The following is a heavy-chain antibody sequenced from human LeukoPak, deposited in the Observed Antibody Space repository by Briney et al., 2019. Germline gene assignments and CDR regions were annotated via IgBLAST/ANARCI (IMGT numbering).Heavy chain of an antibody. CDR2: ILPADSDT. CDR3: ARQKSGSFHSPLDP. CDR1: GYDFSGYW. D-gene: IGHD1-26*01. V-gene: IGHV5-51*01. Sequence: GESLKISCKASGYDFSGYWIGWVRQVPGKGLEWVGMILPADSDTRYSPSFQGQVTISADKSISTAYLQWSSLKASDTAMYYCARQKSGSFHSPLDPWGQGTLVTVSS. J-gene: IGHJ5*02.